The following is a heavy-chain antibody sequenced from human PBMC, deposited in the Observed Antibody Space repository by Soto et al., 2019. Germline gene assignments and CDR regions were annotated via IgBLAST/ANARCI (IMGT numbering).Heavy chain of an antibody. CDR2: ISAYNGNT. Sequence: QVQLVQSGAXXXXPGASVXXXXKASGYTFTSYGISWVRQAPGQGLEWMGWISAYNGNTNYAQKLQGRVTMTTDTSTSTAYMELRSLRSDDTAVYYCARVIAAAVDFDYWGQGTLVTVSS. V-gene: IGHV1-18*01. D-gene: IGHD6-13*01. J-gene: IGHJ4*02. CDR3: ARVIAAAVDFDY. CDR1: GYTFTSYG.